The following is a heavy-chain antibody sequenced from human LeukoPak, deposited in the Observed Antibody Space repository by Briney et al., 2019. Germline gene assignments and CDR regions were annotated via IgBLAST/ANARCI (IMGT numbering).Heavy chain of an antibody. V-gene: IGHV1-2*02. CDR2: INPNTGGT. J-gene: IGHJ3*02. CDR1: GYTFSGFY. CDR3: ARAVDDYGDGFDI. Sequence: ASVKVSCKASGYTFSGFYIHWVRQAPGQGLEWMGWINPNTGGTNYAQKFQGRVTLTRDTSISTAYMELSRLRSDDTAVYYCARAVDDYGDGFDIWGQGTVVTVSS. D-gene: IGHD4-17*01.